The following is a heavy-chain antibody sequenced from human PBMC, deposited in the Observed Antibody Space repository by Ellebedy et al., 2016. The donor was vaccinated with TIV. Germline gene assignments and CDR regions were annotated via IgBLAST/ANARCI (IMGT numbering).Heavy chain of an antibody. CDR2: IYYSGST. Sequence: SETLSLXXTVSGGSVSSGSYYWSWIRQPPGKGLEWIGYIYYSGSTNYNPSLKSRVTISVDTSKNQFSLKLSSVTAADTAVYYCARQFCSSTSCPNWFDPWGQGTLVTVSS. V-gene: IGHV4-61*01. J-gene: IGHJ5*02. CDR3: ARQFCSSTSCPNWFDP. D-gene: IGHD2-2*01. CDR1: GGSVSSGSYY.